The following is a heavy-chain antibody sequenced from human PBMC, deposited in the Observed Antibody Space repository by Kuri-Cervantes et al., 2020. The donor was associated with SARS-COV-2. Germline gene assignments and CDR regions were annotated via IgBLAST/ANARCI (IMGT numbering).Heavy chain of an antibody. J-gene: IGHJ4*02. CDR2: IYHSGST. V-gene: IGHV4-30-2*01. CDR1: GGSISSGGYS. Sequence: SETLSLTCAVSGGSISSGGYSWSWIRQPPGKGLEWIGYIYHSGSTYFNPSLKSRVTLSADRSKNQFSLNLSSVTAADTAVYYCARKSGYSYNSTFDTWGQGTMVTVSS. D-gene: IGHD5-18*01. CDR3: ARKSGYSYNSTFDT.